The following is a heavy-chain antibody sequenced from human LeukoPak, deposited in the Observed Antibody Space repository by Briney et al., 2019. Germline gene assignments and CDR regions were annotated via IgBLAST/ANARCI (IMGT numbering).Heavy chain of an antibody. Sequence: SETLSLTCTVSGGSISSYYWNWIRQPPGKGLEWIGLIHYSGSTNYNPSLKSRLTMSVDTSKNQFSLKLSSVTAADTAVYYCARDYGDYIGALDIWGQGTMVTVSS. CDR2: IHYSGST. D-gene: IGHD4-17*01. J-gene: IGHJ3*02. CDR1: GGSISSYY. V-gene: IGHV4-59*12. CDR3: ARDYGDYIGALDI.